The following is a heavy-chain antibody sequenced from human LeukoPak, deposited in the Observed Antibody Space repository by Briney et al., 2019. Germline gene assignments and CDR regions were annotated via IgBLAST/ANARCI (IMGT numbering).Heavy chain of an antibody. Sequence: GGSLRLSCAVSGFTFSSYWMHWVRQAPGKGLVWVSVISKDGTTTAYADSVRGRFTISRDNAKNTLYLQMNSLRVEDTAVYYCVRMAASPRWGQGTLVTVSS. CDR3: VRMAASPR. V-gene: IGHV3-74*01. CDR1: GFTFSSYW. D-gene: IGHD2-15*01. J-gene: IGHJ4*02. CDR2: ISKDGTTT.